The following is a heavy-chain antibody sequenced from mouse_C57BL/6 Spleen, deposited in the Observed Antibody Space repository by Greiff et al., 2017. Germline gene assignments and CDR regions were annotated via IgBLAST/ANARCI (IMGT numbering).Heavy chain of an antibody. Sequence: EVQLQESGPELVKPGASVKISCKASGYSFTGYYMNWVKQSPEKSLEWIGEINPSTGGTTYTQKFKAKATLTVDKSSSTAYMQLKSLTSEDSAVYYCARAGGNYVGVDYWGQGTTLTVSS. V-gene: IGHV1-42*01. CDR1: GYSFTGYY. CDR3: ARAGGNYVGVDY. D-gene: IGHD2-1*01. J-gene: IGHJ2*01. CDR2: INPSTGGT.